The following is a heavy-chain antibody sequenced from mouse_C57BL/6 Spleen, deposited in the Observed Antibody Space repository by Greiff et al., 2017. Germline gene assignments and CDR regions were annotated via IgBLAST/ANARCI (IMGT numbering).Heavy chain of an antibody. J-gene: IGHJ1*03. D-gene: IGHD2-3*01. Sequence: EVKLVESEGGLVQPGSSMKLSCTASGFTFSDYYMAWVRQVPEKGLEWVANINYDGSSTYYLDSLKSRFIISRDNAKNILYLQMSSLKSEDTATYYCARGGGNGYYTDVWGTGTTVTVSS. V-gene: IGHV5-16*01. CDR2: INYDGSST. CDR3: ARGGGNGYYTDV. CDR1: GFTFSDYY.